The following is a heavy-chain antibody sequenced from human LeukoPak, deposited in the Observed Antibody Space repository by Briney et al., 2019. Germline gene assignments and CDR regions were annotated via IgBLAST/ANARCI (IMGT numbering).Heavy chain of an antibody. Sequence: GESLKISCKGSGYSFTTYWIAWVRQMPGKGLEWMGTIYPGDSDTRYSPSFEGQVTISADKSISTAYLQWSSLKASDSAMYYCARRFFGVVKNWFDPWGQGTLVTVSS. D-gene: IGHD3-3*01. CDR1: GYSFTTYW. V-gene: IGHV5-51*01. CDR2: IYPGDSDT. CDR3: ARRFFGVVKNWFDP. J-gene: IGHJ5*02.